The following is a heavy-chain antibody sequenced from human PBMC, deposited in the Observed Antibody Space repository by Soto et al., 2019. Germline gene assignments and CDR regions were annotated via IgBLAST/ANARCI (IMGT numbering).Heavy chain of an antibody. D-gene: IGHD3-10*01. CDR2: INPILSVS. J-gene: IGHJ4*02. Sequence: QVQLVQSGAEVKKPGSSVRVSCKASGDTFTFYSINWVRQAPGLGLGWMGRINPILSVSNYGLRFQGRVTMTADKSTSTAYMELSSLRSEDTAMYYCASSYGSGYRAFDYWGQGALVTVSS. CDR3: ASSYGSGYRAFDY. CDR1: GDTFTFYS. V-gene: IGHV1-69*02.